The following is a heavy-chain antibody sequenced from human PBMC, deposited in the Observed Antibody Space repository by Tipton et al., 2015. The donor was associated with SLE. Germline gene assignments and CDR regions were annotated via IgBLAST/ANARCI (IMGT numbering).Heavy chain of an antibody. J-gene: IGHJ4*02. CDR3: ATHGDSLNPIDY. CDR1: GGSFSGYY. Sequence: TLSLTCAVYGGSFSGYYWNWIRQPPGKGLEWIGEINHSGSTNYNPSLKSRITISVDTSKNQLSLRLSSVTAADTAVYYCATHGDSLNPIDYWGQGTPVTVSS. V-gene: IGHV4-34*01. CDR2: INHSGST. D-gene: IGHD4-17*01.